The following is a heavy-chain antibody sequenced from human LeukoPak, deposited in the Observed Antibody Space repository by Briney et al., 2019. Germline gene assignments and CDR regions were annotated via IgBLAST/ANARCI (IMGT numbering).Heavy chain of an antibody. CDR2: IYYSGST. CDR1: GGSISSYY. V-gene: IGHV4-59*01. CDR3: ARDRRAYYCSSTSCHHYYGMDV. Sequence: SETLSRTCTVSGGSISSYYWSWIRQPPGKGLEWIGYIYYSGSTNYNPSLKSRVTISVDTSKNQFSLKLSSVTAADTAVYYCARDRRAYYCSSTSCHHYYGMDVWGQGTTVTVSS. D-gene: IGHD2-2*01. J-gene: IGHJ6*02.